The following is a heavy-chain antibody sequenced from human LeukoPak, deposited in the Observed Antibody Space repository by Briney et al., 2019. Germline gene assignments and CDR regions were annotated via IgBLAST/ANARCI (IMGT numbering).Heavy chain of an antibody. V-gene: IGHV3-23*01. J-gene: IGHJ4*02. D-gene: IGHD6-19*01. CDR2: ISGSGGST. Sequence: GGSLRLSCAASGFTFSSYAMSWVRQAPGKGLEWVSAISGSGGSTYYADSVKGRFTISRDNSKNTLYLQMDSLRAEDTALYYCAKDGGAAVAGTIDFWGQGTLVTVSS. CDR3: AKDGGAAVAGTIDF. CDR1: GFTFSSYA.